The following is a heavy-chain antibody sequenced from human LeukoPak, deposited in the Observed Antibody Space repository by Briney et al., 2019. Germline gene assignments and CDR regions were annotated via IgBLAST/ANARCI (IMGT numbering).Heavy chain of an antibody. CDR1: GGTFSSYA. CDR3: ASLGWFDP. V-gene: IGHV1-69*04. Sequence: ASVKVSCKASGGTFSSYAISWVRQAPGQGLEWMGRIIPILGIANYAQKFQGRVTITADKSTSTAYMELSSLRSENTAVYYCASLGWFDPWGQGNLVTVSS. J-gene: IGHJ5*02. CDR2: IIPILGIA.